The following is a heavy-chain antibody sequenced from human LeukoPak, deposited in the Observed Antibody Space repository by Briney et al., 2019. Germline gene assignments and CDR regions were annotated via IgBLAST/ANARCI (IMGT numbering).Heavy chain of an antibody. V-gene: IGHV3-66*01. Sequence: PGGSLRLSCAASGFTVSSNYMSWVRQPPGKGLEWVSVIYSGGSTYYADSVKGRFTISRDNSKNTLYLQMNSLRAEDTAVYYCARDLAYCGGDCYSGIDYWGQGTLVTVSS. CDR1: GFTVSSNY. D-gene: IGHD2-21*02. J-gene: IGHJ4*02. CDR3: ARDLAYCGGDCYSGIDY. CDR2: IYSGGST.